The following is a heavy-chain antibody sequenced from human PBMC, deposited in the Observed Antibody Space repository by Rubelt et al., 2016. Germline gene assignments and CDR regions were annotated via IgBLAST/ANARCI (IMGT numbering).Heavy chain of an antibody. V-gene: IGHV1-69*04. CDR1: GYTLTELS. CDR2: ILPILGIA. J-gene: IGHJ4*02. Sequence: QVQLVQSGAEVKKPGASVKVSCKVSGYTLTELSMHWVRQAPGKGLEWMGRILPILGIANYAQKFQGRVTITADKATSTAYMELSSLRSEDTAVYYCARDECSSTSCSPQGWGQGTLVTVSS. CDR3: ARDECSSTSCSPQG. D-gene: IGHD2-2*01.